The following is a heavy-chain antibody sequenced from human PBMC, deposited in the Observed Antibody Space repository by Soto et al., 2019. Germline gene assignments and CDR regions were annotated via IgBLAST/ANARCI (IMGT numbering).Heavy chain of an antibody. Sequence: GASVKVSCKASGGTPRSHAISWVRQAPGQGLEWMGVIIPRFGTANYAQKSQGRVTITADESTSTAYMELNSLRSEDTAVYYCARGNYYGLGSYSLVNYSGMGVWGQGTPVTVSS. D-gene: IGHD3-10*01. V-gene: IGHV1-69*13. CDR3: ARGNYYGLGSYSLVNYSGMGV. CDR1: GGTPRSHA. J-gene: IGHJ6*02. CDR2: IIPRFGTA.